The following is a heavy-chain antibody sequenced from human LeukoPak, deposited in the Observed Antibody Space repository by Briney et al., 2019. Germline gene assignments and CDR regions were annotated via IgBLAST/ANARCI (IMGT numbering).Heavy chain of an antibody. Sequence: GGSLRLSCAASGFTFSSHAMSWVRQAPGKGLEWVSAILGSGSSTYYADSVKGRFTISRDNSKNTLYLQMNSLRAEDTAIYYCGKKFGLPTTTERSLQYWGQGTLVTVSS. D-gene: IGHD1-1*01. CDR3: GKKFGLPTTTERSLQY. V-gene: IGHV3-23*01. CDR2: ILGSGSST. J-gene: IGHJ4*02. CDR1: GFTFSSHA.